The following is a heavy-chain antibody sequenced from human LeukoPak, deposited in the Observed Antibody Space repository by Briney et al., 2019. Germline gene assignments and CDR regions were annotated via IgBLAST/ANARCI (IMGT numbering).Heavy chain of an antibody. CDR1: GGSISSGSYY. CDR3: ARLSSGYRQFDAFDI. D-gene: IGHD3-22*01. J-gene: IGHJ3*02. CDR2: IYSSGST. Sequence: PSQTLSLTCTVSGGSISSGSYYWSWIRQPAGKGLEWIGRIYSSGSTNYNPSLKSRVTISVDTSKNQFSLKLSSVTAADTAVYYCARLSSGYRQFDAFDIWGQGTMVTVSS. V-gene: IGHV4-61*02.